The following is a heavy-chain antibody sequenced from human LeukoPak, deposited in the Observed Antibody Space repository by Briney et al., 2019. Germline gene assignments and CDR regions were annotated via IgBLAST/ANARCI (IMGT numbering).Heavy chain of an antibody. CDR2: IIPIFGTA. CDR1: GGTFSSYA. Sequence: ASVKVSCKASGGTFSSYAISWVRQAPGQGLEWTGGIIPIFGTANYAQKFQGRVTITADESTSTAYMELSSLRSEDTAVYYCARASSGYYLSPFDYWGQGTLVTVSS. J-gene: IGHJ4*02. CDR3: ARASSGYYLSPFDY. D-gene: IGHD3-22*01. V-gene: IGHV1-69*13.